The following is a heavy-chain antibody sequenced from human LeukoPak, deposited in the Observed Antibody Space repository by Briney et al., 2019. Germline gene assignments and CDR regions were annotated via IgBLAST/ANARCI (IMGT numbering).Heavy chain of an antibody. CDR1: GGSFSGYY. CDR2: INHSGST. V-gene: IGHV4-34*01. J-gene: IGHJ4*02. Sequence: SETLSLTCAVYGGSFSGYYWSWIRQPPGKGLEWIGEINHSGSTNYNPSLKSRVTISVDTSKNQFSLELSSVTAADTAVYYCARGSVVVAARYYFDYWGQGTLVTVSS. D-gene: IGHD2-15*01. CDR3: ARGSVVVAARYYFDY.